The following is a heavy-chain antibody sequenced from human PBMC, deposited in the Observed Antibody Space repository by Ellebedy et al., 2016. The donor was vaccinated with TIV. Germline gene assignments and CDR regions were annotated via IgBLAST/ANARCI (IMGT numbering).Heavy chain of an antibody. J-gene: IGHJ4*02. V-gene: IGHV3-74*03. CDR1: GFDFSNYH. Sequence: GESLKISCAASGFDFSNYHMDWVRQLPGKELVWVARINSDGSTTKYADSVKGRFTVSRDNSKNTLYLQMNSLRVEDTDVYYCARDKSRTMIALDYWGQGTLVTVSS. D-gene: IGHD3-22*01. CDR3: ARDKSRTMIALDY. CDR2: INSDGSTT.